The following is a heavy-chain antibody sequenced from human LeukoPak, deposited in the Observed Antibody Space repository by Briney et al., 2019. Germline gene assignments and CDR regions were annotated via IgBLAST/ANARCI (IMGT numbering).Heavy chain of an antibody. D-gene: IGHD2-15*01. CDR3: ASRISYNWFDP. Sequence: PSETLSLTCTVSGGSISSGDYSWGWIRQPPGKGLEWIGYIYYSGSTYYNPSLKSRVTISVDTSKNQFSLKLSSVTAADTAVYYCASRISYNWFDPWGQGTLVTVSS. CDR1: GGSISSGDYS. V-gene: IGHV4-30-4*01. CDR2: IYYSGST. J-gene: IGHJ5*02.